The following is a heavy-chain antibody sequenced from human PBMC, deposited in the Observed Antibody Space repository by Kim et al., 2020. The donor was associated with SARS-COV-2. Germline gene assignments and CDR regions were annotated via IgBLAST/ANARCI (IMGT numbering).Heavy chain of an antibody. V-gene: IGHV4-59*08. Sequence: SETLSLTCTVSGGSISSNYWSWIRQPPGKGLEWFVDIYYSGSTNYNPSLKSRVTISVDTSKNKLFLKMSCLTAADTAVDYCSKQQAPGGMYVWGEGTTVT. J-gene: IGHJ6*02. CDR2: IYYSGST. CDR1: GGSISSNY. CDR3: SKQQAPGGMYV.